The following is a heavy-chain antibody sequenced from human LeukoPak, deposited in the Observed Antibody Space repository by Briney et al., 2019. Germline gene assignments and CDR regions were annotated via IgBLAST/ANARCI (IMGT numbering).Heavy chain of an antibody. D-gene: IGHD5-24*01. CDR2: VKPNSANT. V-gene: IGHV1-8*01. J-gene: IGHJ5*02. CDR1: GYTFTSYD. Sequence: SVKVSCKASGYTFTSYDINWVRPATRQGLEWIGWVKPNSANTGYAHKFQNRVTMNKKSPISTAYLECSGLRSEDTAVYYCARVGMATQLDPWDQGTLVTVSS. CDR3: ARVGMATQLDP.